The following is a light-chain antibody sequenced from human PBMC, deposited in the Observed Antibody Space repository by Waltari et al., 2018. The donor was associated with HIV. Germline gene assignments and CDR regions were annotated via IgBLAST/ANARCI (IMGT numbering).Light chain of an antibody. CDR3: TAFTSSSTTTVL. V-gene: IGLV2-14*01. CDR2: DVA. J-gene: IGLJ2*01. CDR1: RSDLGGYNY. Sequence: QSALTQPASVSGSPGQSITISCTGTRSDLGGYNYVSWYQQHPGKAPKLMIYDVANRPSGVATRAYGTKAGNTASLTISGIQSEYEADYYGTAFTSSSTTTVLFGGGTKLTVL.